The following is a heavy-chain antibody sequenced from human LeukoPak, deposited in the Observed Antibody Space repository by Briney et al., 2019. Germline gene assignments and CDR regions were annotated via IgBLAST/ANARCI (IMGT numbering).Heavy chain of an antibody. J-gene: IGHJ4*02. CDR1: GGTFSSHA. D-gene: IGHD3-22*01. CDR3: ATPYYYDSSGYGY. V-gene: IGHV1-69*05. CDR2: IIPIFGTA. Sequence: SVKVSCKASGGTFSSHAISWVRQAPGQGLEWMGRIIPIFGTANYAQKFQGRVTITTDESTSTAYMELSSLRSEDTAVYYCATPYYYDSSGYGYWGQGTLVTVSS.